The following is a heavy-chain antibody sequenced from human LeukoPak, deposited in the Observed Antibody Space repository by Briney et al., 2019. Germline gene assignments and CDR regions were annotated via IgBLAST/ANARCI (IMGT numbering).Heavy chain of an antibody. J-gene: IGHJ4*02. CDR2: IYSGGST. D-gene: IGHD2-21*01. CDR3: AREPRDRQHKAY. Sequence: GGSLRLSCAASGFTVSSNYMSWVRQAPGKGLEWVSVIYSGGSTYYADSVKGRFTISRDNSKNTLYLQMNSLRAEDTAVYYCAREPRDRQHKAYWGQGTLVTVSS. CDR1: GFTVSSNY. V-gene: IGHV3-66*01.